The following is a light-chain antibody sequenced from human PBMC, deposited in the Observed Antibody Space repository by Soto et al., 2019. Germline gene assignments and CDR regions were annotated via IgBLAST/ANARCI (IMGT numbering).Light chain of an antibody. Sequence: VVTQPPSVSGAPGQRVTVSCIGSSSNIGAGYPVHWYQQLPGTAPKLLIYGNTNRPSGVPDRFSGSKSGTSASLAITGLQAEDEADYYCQSYDSSLSGWVFGGGTKLTVL. CDR3: QSYDSSLSGWV. CDR1: SSNIGAGYP. V-gene: IGLV1-40*01. CDR2: GNT. J-gene: IGLJ3*02.